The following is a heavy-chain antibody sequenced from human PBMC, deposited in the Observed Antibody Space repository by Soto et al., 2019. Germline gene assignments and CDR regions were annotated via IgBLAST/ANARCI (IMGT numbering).Heavy chain of an antibody. CDR3: TKDTFGAGDS. V-gene: IGHV3-74*01. D-gene: IGHD3-16*01. Sequence: EVYLVESGGGLVQPGGSLRLSCAASGFSFSYYWMHWVRQAPGKGLMWVSRVNGDGSVTNYADSVKGRFTVSRDNAMNTLYLQMNSLRVEDTAVYFCTKDTFGAGDSWGQGTLVSVSS. CDR1: GFSFSYYW. CDR2: VNGDGSVT. J-gene: IGHJ5*01.